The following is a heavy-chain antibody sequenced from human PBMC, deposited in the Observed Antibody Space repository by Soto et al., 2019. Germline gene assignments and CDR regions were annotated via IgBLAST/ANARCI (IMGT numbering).Heavy chain of an antibody. D-gene: IGHD3-22*01. V-gene: IGHV3-30-3*01. CDR3: AREDESSGYAGTFHR. Sequence: QVQLVESGGGVVQPGRSLRLSCAASGFTFSTYVMHWVRQVPGKGLEWVALISHDKSNKQYADSVKGRFTISRDNSKNTLSLQMDSLRAEDTAVYYCAREDESSGYAGTFHRWGQGTLVTVSS. CDR2: ISHDKSNK. CDR1: GFTFSTYV. J-gene: IGHJ1*01.